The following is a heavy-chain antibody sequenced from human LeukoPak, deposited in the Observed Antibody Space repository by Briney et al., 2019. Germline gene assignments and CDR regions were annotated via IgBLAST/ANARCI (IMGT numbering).Heavy chain of an antibody. CDR2: IIPIFGTA. CDR3: ASWIITKYYFDY. J-gene: IGHJ4*02. Sequence: ASVKVSCTASGGTFSSYAISWVRQAPGRGLEWMGGIIPIFGTANYAQKFQGRVTITADESTSTAYMELSSLRSEDTAVYYCASWIITKYYFDYWGQGTLVTVSS. CDR1: GGTFSSYA. D-gene: IGHD3-22*01. V-gene: IGHV1-69*13.